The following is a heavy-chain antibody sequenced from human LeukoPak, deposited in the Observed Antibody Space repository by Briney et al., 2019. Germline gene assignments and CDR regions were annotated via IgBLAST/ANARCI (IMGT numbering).Heavy chain of an antibody. J-gene: IGHJ4*02. CDR2: ISWNSGSI. CDR3: AKDVGDY. V-gene: IGHV3-9*01. Sequence: PGGSLRLSCAASGFTFDDYAMHWVRQAPGKGLEWVPGISWNSGSIGYADSVKGRFTISRDNAKNSLYLQMNSLRAEDTALYYCAKDVGDYWGQGTLVTVSS. CDR1: GFTFDDYA.